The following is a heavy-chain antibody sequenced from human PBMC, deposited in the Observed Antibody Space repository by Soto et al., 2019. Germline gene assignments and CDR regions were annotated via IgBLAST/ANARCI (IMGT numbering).Heavy chain of an antibody. Sequence: PGESLKISCKGSGYSFTSYWIDWVRQMPGKGLEWMGIIYPGDSDTRYSPSFQGQVTISADKSISTAYLQWSSLKASDTAMYYCARLTGYDSSGYYPRFDYWGQGTLVTVS. CDR2: IYPGDSDT. CDR3: ARLTGYDSSGYYPRFDY. V-gene: IGHV5-51*01. D-gene: IGHD3-22*01. J-gene: IGHJ4*02. CDR1: GYSFTSYW.